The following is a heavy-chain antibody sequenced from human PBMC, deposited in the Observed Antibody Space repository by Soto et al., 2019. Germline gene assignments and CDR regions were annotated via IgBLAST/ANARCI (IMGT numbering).Heavy chain of an antibody. Sequence: EVQLVESGGGLVQPGRSLRLSCAASGFTFDDYAMHWVRQAPGKGLEWVSGISWNSGSIGYADSVKGRFTISRDNAKNSLYLQMNSLRAEDTALYYCAKDWRGYCSGGSCCADAFDIWGQGTMVTVSS. J-gene: IGHJ3*02. D-gene: IGHD2-15*01. CDR3: AKDWRGYCSGGSCCADAFDI. V-gene: IGHV3-9*01. CDR1: GFTFDDYA. CDR2: ISWNSGSI.